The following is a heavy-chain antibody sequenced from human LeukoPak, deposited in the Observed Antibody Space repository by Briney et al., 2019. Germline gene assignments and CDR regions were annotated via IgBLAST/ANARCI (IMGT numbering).Heavy chain of an antibody. CDR1: GYTFTSYD. J-gene: IGHJ4*02. CDR3: ARKNCSGGSCYSGF. D-gene: IGHD2-15*01. Sequence: ASVKVSCKASGYTFTSYDINWVRQATGQGLEWMGWMNPNSGNTGYAQKFQGRVTMTRNTSISTAYMELSSLRSEDTAVYYCARKNCSGGSCYSGFWGWGTLVTVSS. CDR2: MNPNSGNT. V-gene: IGHV1-8*01.